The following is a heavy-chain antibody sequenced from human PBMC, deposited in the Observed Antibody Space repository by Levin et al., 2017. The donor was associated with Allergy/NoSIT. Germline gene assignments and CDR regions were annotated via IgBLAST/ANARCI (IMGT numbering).Heavy chain of an antibody. CDR3: ARGFGDFVLMKY. D-gene: IGHD4-17*01. CDR2: IKQDGSEK. CDR1: GFTFSSYW. V-gene: IGHV3-7*04. Sequence: GGSLRLSCAGSGFTFSSYWMSWVRQAPGKGLEWVANIKQDGSEKYYVDSVKGRFIISRDNAKKSLYLQMNSLRVEDMGVYYCARGFGDFVLMKYWGQGTLVTVSS. J-gene: IGHJ4*02.